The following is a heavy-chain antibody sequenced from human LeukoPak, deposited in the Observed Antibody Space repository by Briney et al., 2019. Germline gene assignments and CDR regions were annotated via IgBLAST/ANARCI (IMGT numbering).Heavy chain of an antibody. J-gene: IGHJ3*02. V-gene: IGHV1-46*01. Sequence: ASVKVSCKASGYTFTSYYMHWVRQAPGQGLEWMGIINPSGGSTSYAQKFQDRVTMTRDTSTSTVYMELSSLRSEDTAVYYCARAASVVVTAIQWDAFDIWGQGTMVTVSS. CDR2: INPSGGST. CDR1: GYTFTSYY. CDR3: ARAASVVVTAIQWDAFDI. D-gene: IGHD2-21*02.